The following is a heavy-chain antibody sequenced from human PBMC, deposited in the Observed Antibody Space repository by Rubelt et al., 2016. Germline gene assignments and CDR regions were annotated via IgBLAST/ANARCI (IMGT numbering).Heavy chain of an antibody. V-gene: IGHV1-46*01. J-gene: IGHJ4*02. CDR3: ATAPLTRGWLQLTN. CDR2: INPTSGST. CDR1: GNTLTDNF. Sequence: EVKKPGASVKVSCEASGNTLTDNFIHWVRQAPGQGPEWMGVINPTSGSTNYAQKFQNRVTMTTDTSASAVYMQLSSLTSDDTAVIYCATAPLTRGWLQLTNWGQGTLVIVSS. D-gene: IGHD5-24*01.